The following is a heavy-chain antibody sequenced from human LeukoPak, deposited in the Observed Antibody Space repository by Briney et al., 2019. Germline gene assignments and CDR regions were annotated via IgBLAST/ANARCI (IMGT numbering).Heavy chain of an antibody. D-gene: IGHD2-15*01. CDR3: ARRVTSSACYRDDY. V-gene: IGHV4-59*08. CDR2: IHYTGST. Sequence: PSETLSLTCTVSGDPITSHYWSWIRQPPGKGLEWIGYIHYTGSTSYNPSLMSRVTISVDTSKNQFSLKLSSVAPADTAVYYCARRVTSSACYRDDYWGQGTLVTVSS. CDR1: GDPITSHY. J-gene: IGHJ4*02.